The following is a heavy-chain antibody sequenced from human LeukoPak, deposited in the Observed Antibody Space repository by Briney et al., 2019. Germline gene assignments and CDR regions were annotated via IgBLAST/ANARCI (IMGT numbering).Heavy chain of an antibody. CDR3: ARRYCSSTSCSKAWNWFDP. D-gene: IGHD2-2*01. J-gene: IGHJ5*02. Sequence: GASVKVSCKASGYTFTSYGISWVRQAPGQGLEWMGWISAYNGNTNHAQKLQGRVTMTTDTSTSTAYMELSSLRSEDTAVYYCARRYCSSTSCSKAWNWFDPWGQGTLVTVSS. CDR1: GYTFTSYG. CDR2: ISAYNGNT. V-gene: IGHV1-18*01.